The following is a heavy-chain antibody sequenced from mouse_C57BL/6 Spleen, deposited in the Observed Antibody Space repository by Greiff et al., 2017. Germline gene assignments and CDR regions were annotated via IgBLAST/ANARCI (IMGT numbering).Heavy chain of an antibody. CDR3: ARWENYYGSSYWNFDV. D-gene: IGHD1-1*01. J-gene: IGHJ1*03. Sequence: DVQLVESGGGLVKPGGPLKLSCAASGFTFSDYGMHWVRQAPEKGLEWVAYISSGSSTIYYADTVRGRITISRDNAKNTLLLQMTSLRSEDTAMYYCARWENYYGSSYWNFDVWGTGTTVTVSS. CDR1: GFTFSDYG. CDR2: ISSGSSTI. V-gene: IGHV5-17*01.